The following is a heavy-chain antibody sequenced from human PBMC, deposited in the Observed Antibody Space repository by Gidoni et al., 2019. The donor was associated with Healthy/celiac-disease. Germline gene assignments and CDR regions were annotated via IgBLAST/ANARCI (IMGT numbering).Heavy chain of an antibody. CDR3: ARGVGLIEMATMNFDY. D-gene: IGHD5-12*01. V-gene: IGHV3-21*01. Sequence: EVQLVESGGGLVKPGGSLRLSCAASGFTFSSYSMNWVRQAPGKGLEWVSSISSSSSYIYYADSVKGRFTISRDNAKNSLYLQMNSLRAEDTAVYYCARGVGLIEMATMNFDYWGQGTLVTVSS. CDR1: GFTFSSYS. CDR2: ISSSSSYI. J-gene: IGHJ4*02.